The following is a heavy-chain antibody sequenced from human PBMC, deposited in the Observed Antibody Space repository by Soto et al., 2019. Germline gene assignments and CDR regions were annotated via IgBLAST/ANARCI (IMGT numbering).Heavy chain of an antibody. CDR2: ISYEGSKK. D-gene: IGHD2-8*02. Sequence: GGSLTLSCAASGFKLSTSAMNWFRQAPSKGLECLSVISYEGSKKYYADSVEGRFTISRHHSKNTLYVQMHSMSAEDTAVYYCTMYLCTGNSCYFSHWAQATLVTVSS. CDR1: GFKLSTSA. V-gene: IGHV3-30-3*01. J-gene: IGHJ4*02. CDR3: TMYLCTGNSCYFSH.